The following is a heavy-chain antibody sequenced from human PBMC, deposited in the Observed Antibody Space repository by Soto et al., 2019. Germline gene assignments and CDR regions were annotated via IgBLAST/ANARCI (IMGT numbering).Heavy chain of an antibody. CDR3: ARARDTYNWFDP. V-gene: IGHV1-2*02. D-gene: IGHD5-18*01. CDR1: GYTFTGYY. CDR2: INPNSGGT. Sequence: ASVKVSCKASGYTFTGYYMHWVRQAPGQGLEWMGWINPNSGGTNYAQKFQGRVTMTRDTSISTAYMELSRLRSDDTAVYYCARARDTYNWFDPWGQGTLVTVSS. J-gene: IGHJ5*02.